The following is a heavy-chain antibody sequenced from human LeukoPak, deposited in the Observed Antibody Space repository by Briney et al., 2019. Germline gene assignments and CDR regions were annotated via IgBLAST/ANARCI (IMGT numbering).Heavy chain of an antibody. D-gene: IGHD5-24*01. J-gene: IGHJ4*02. Sequence: GGSLRLSCAASGFTFSDYYMSWIRQAPGKGLECVSFISSSGNTIYADSVKGRFTISRDNAKNSLYLQMNSLRAEDTAVYYCARDFFGITNSRYYFDYWGQGTLVTVSS. CDR2: ISSSGNTI. CDR1: GFTFSDYY. V-gene: IGHV3-11*01. CDR3: ARDFFGITNSRYYFDY.